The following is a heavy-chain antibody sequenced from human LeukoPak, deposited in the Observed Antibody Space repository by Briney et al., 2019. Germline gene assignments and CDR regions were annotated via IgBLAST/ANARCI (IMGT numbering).Heavy chain of an antibody. D-gene: IGHD6-19*01. Sequence: GSLRLSCAASGFTFSDYAMHWVRQAPGKGLEWVAVISYDGSNKYYADSVKGRFTISRDKSKNTLYLQMNSLRREDTAVYYCARERAAVAGYFDYWGQGTLVTVSS. CDR1: GFTFSDYA. J-gene: IGHJ4*02. V-gene: IGHV3-30-3*01. CDR3: ARERAAVAGYFDY. CDR2: ISYDGSNK.